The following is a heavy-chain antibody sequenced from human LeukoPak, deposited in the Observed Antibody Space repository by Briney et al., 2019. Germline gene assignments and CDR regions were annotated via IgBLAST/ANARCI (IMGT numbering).Heavy chain of an antibody. CDR3: AIELIYGDYAFDI. D-gene: IGHD4-17*01. V-gene: IGHV1-2*06. J-gene: IGHJ3*02. Sequence: GASVKVSCKASGYTFTGYYMHWLRQAPGQGLEWMGRITPNSGGTNYAQKFQGRVTMTRDTSISTAYMELSRLRSDDTAVYYCAIELIYGDYAFDIWGQGTMVTVSS. CDR2: ITPNSGGT. CDR1: GYTFTGYY.